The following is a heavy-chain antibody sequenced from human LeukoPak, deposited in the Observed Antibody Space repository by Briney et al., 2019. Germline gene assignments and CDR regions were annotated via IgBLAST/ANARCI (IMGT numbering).Heavy chain of an antibody. J-gene: IGHJ4*02. CDR2: TYYRSKWYF. CDR1: GDSVSSKSAS. Sequence: SQTLSLTCAISGDSVSSKSASWNWIRQSPSRGLEWLGRTYYRSKWYFEYAVSVKSRISINQDTSQNHFSLQLSSLTIEDTAVYYCARAGGTFDNWGQGTLVTVSS. V-gene: IGHV6-1*01. CDR3: ARAGGTFDN. D-gene: IGHD1-1*01.